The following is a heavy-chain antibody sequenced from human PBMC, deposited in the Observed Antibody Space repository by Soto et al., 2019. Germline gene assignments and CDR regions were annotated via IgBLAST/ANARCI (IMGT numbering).Heavy chain of an antibody. J-gene: IGHJ3*01. CDR3: AHAYGGTSWPNAAFDV. CDR1: GFSFSADGVG. Sequence: QITLKESGPTLVKPTQPLTLTCIFSGFSFSADGVGVGWIRQPPGKALEWLALIYWADETRYSPSLKSRLTSTKDTSKNQVVITMTNMDPVNTATYYSAHAYGGTSWPNAAFDVWAQGTVVTVSS. CDR2: IYWADET. D-gene: IGHD2-2*01. V-gene: IGHV2-5*02.